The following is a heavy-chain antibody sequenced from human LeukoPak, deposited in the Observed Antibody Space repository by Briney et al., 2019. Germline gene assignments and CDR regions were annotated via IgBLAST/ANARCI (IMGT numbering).Heavy chain of an antibody. J-gene: IGHJ4*02. CDR2: IYYSGDT. D-gene: IGHD5-18*01. CDR3: ARAPRDTNSWYYFDY. Sequence: SETLSLTCAVSGYSISSGYYWSWIRQHPGKGLEWIGYIYYSGDTYYNPSLKSRVTISVDTPKNQFSLKLSSVTAADTAVYYCARAPRDTNSWYYFDYWGQGTLVSVSS. V-gene: IGHV4-31*11. CDR1: GYSISSGYY.